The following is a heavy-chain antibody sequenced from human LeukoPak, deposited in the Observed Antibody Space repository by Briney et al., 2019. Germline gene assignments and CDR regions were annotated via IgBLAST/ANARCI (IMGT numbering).Heavy chain of an antibody. D-gene: IGHD3-22*01. Sequence: PGGSLRLSCAASGFTFSSYAMHWVRQAPGKGLEWVAVISYDGSNKYYVDSVKGRFTISRDNSKNTLYLQMNSLRAEDTAVYYCARYYYDSSGYYTGIDYWGQGTLVTVSS. CDR1: GFTFSSYA. CDR3: ARYYYDSSGYYTGIDY. J-gene: IGHJ4*02. V-gene: IGHV3-30-3*01. CDR2: ISYDGSNK.